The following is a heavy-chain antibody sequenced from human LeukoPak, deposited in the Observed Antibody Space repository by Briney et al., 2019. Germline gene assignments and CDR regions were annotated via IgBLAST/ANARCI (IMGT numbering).Heavy chain of an antibody. Sequence: GASLKVSCKASGYTFTGYYMHWVRQAPGQGLEWMGWINPNSGGTNYAQKFQGRVTMTRDTSIATSYMEVDSLTSDDTAVYYCARESACGTTNCLAPADWLDPWGQGTLVIVSS. D-gene: IGHD2-2*01. J-gene: IGHJ5*02. V-gene: IGHV1-2*02. CDR3: ARESACGTTNCLAPADWLDP. CDR2: INPNSGGT. CDR1: GYTFTGYY.